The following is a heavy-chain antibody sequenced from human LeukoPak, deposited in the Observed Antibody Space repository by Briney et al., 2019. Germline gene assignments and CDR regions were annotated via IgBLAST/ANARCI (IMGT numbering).Heavy chain of an antibody. CDR3: ARRPPNYYDSSGYLYYYYYGMDV. D-gene: IGHD3-22*01. V-gene: IGHV1-18*01. CDR2: ISAYNGNT. Sequence: ASVKVSCKASGYTFTSYGISWVRQAPGQGLEWMGWISAYNGNTNYAQKLQGRVTMTTDTSTSTAYMELRSLRSDDTAVYYCARRPPNYYDSSGYLYYYYYGMDVWGRGTTVTVSS. J-gene: IGHJ6*02. CDR1: GYTFTSYG.